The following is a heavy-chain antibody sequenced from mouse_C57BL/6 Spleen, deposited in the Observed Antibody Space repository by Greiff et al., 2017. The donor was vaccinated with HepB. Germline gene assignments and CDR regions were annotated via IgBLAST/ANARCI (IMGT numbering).Heavy chain of an antibody. Sequence: VKLMESGPGLVQPSQSLSITCTVSGFSLTSYGVHWVRQSPGKGLEWLGVIWSGGSTDYNAAFISRLSISKDNSKSQVFFKMNSLQADDTAIYYCARNFDYGLWYFDVWGTGTTVTVSS. J-gene: IGHJ1*03. D-gene: IGHD1-1*01. CDR2: IWSGGST. CDR3: ARNFDYGLWYFDV. CDR1: GFSLTSYG. V-gene: IGHV2-2*01.